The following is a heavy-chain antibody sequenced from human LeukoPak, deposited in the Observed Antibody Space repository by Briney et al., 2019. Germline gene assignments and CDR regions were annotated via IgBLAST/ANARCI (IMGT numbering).Heavy chain of an antibody. Sequence: GGSLRLSCAASGFTFSSYWMHWVRQAPGKGLVWVSRINSDGSSTSYADSVKGRFTTSRDNAKNTLYLQMNSLRAEDTAVYYCARRMSGYYGMDVWGQGTTVTVSS. CDR2: INSDGSST. V-gene: IGHV3-74*01. CDR3: ARRMSGYYGMDV. D-gene: IGHD3-10*01. J-gene: IGHJ6*02. CDR1: GFTFSSYW.